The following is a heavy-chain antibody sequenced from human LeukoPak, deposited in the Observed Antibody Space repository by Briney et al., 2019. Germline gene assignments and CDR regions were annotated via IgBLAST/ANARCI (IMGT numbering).Heavy chain of an antibody. V-gene: IGHV4-30-4*01. D-gene: IGHD1-20*01. CDR1: GGSISSGDYY. CDR3: ARGNNWNLNFDY. J-gene: IGHJ4*02. Sequence: SETLSLTCAVSGGSISSGDYYWSWVRQPPGKGLEWIGYIYHSGPTYYNPSLKSRVTISVERSKNQFSLKLSSVTAADTAVYYCARGNNWNLNFDYWGQGTLVTVSS. CDR2: IYHSGPT.